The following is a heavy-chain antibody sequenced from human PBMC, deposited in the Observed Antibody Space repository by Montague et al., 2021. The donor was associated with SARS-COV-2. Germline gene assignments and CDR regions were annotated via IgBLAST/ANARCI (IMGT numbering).Heavy chain of an antibody. CDR2: ISYRDVT. J-gene: IGHJ1*01. Sequence: SETLSLTCTVSGGSITTDAYHWGWIRQSPGKGLEWFGTISYRDVTYYNPSLKTRVNISVDTSRTHFSLTLRSVTAADTAVYSCARHGSTGTGRGFIDDWGQGTLVTVSS. D-gene: IGHD1-1*01. V-gene: IGHV4-39*01. CDR1: GGSITTDAYH. CDR3: ARHGSTGTGRGFIDD.